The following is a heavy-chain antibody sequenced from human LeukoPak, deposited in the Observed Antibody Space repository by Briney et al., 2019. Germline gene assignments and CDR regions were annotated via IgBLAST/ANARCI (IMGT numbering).Heavy chain of an antibody. CDR2: INAGNGNT. V-gene: IGHV1-3*03. D-gene: IGHD5-12*01. Sequence: ASVKVSCKASGYTFTSYAMHWVRQAPGQRLEWMGWINAGNGNTKYSQEFQGRVTITRDTSASTAYMELSSLRSEDMAVYYCARGRGYSGYERLENWFDPWGQGTLVTVSS. CDR3: ARGRGYSGYERLENWFDP. J-gene: IGHJ5*02. CDR1: GYTFTSYA.